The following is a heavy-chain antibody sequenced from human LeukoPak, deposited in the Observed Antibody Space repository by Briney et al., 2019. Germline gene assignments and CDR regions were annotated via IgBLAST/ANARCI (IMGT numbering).Heavy chain of an antibody. CDR1: GFTFSSYA. Sequence: AGGSLRLSCAASGFTFSSYAMHWVRQPPGKGLEWVTIISYDGSNKYYADSVKGRFTISRDNSKNTLYLQMNSLRTEDTAVYYCARGDKQLVFNRNKGGFDPWGQGTLVTVSS. CDR2: ISYDGSNK. CDR3: ARGDKQLVFNRNKGGFDP. D-gene: IGHD6-13*01. V-gene: IGHV3-30*04. J-gene: IGHJ5*02.